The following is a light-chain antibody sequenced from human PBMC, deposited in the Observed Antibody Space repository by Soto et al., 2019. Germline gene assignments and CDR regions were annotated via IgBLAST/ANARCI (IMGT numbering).Light chain of an antibody. Sequence: EIVMTQSPATLSVSPGERATLSCRASQSVSSNLAWYQQKPGQAPRLLIYGASTRATGIPARFSGSGSGTEFTLTISSLQSEDFAVYCCQQYNNWPPTFGQRTKVEIK. V-gene: IGKV3-15*01. CDR1: QSVSSN. CDR2: GAS. CDR3: QQYNNWPPT. J-gene: IGKJ1*01.